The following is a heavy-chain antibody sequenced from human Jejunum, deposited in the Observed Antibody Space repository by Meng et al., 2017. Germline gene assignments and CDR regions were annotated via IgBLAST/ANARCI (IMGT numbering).Heavy chain of an antibody. CDR3: AKSSGGYGHTASDN. CDR2: TWYDGSKK. V-gene: IGHV3-30*02. D-gene: IGHD5-18*01. Sequence: QVQLVESGGGVVQPGKSLRLSCVASGFTFRNFGMHWVHQAPGKGLEWVAFTWYDGSKKFYSDSVKGRFTISRDNSKNTVYLEISSLRREDTAIYYCAKSSGGYGHTASDNWGQGTLVTVSS. J-gene: IGHJ4*02. CDR1: GFTFRNFG.